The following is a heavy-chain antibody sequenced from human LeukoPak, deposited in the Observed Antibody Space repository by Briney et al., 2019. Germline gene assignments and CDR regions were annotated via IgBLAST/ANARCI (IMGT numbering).Heavy chain of an antibody. CDR2: ISGRTGSI. Sequence: GGSLRLSCAASGFTFSTNAMSWVRQAPGKGLEWVSAISGRTGSIYYSDSVKGRFTISRDNSKSTLYLQMDSLRAEDTAVYYCAKCGNSGCHLIDYWGQGTLVTVSS. V-gene: IGHV3-23*01. CDR3: AKCGNSGCHLIDY. D-gene: IGHD5-12*01. CDR1: GFTFSTNA. J-gene: IGHJ4*02.